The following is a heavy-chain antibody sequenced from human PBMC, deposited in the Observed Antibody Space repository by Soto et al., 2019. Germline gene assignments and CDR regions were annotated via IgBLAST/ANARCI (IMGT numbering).Heavy chain of an antibody. CDR3: ATRKRATYYDFWSGYLSEWYFYYGIVV. D-gene: IGHD3-3*01. V-gene: IGHV1-8*01. J-gene: IGHJ6*02. CDR2: MNPNSGNT. CDR1: GYTFTSYD. Sequence: ASVKVSCKASGYTFTSYDINWVRQATGQGLEWMGWMNPNSGNTGYAQKFQGRVTMTRNTSISTAYVELSSLRSEDTAVYYCATRKRATYYDFWSGYLSEWYFYYGIVVCGPATTVTVSS.